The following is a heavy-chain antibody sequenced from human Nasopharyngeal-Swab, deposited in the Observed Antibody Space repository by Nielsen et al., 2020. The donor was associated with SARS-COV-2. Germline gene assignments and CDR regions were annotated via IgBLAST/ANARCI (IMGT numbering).Heavy chain of an antibody. CDR3: AKDHDILTGYYKGAGAFDI. CDR1: GFTFSSYA. V-gene: IGHV3-23*01. Sequence: GESLKTSCAASGFTFSSYAMSWVRQAPGKGLEWVSAISGSGGSTYYADSVKGRFTISRDNSKNTLYLQMNSLRAEDTAVYYCAKDHDILTGYYKGAGAFDIWGQGTMVTVSS. J-gene: IGHJ3*02. D-gene: IGHD3-9*01. CDR2: ISGSGGST.